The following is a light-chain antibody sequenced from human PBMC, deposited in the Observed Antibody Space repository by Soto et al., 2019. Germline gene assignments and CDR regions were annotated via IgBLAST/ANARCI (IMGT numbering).Light chain of an antibody. J-gene: IGLJ1*01. CDR1: SSNIGTSS. CDR2: TTN. Sequence: QSALTQPHPESGTPGHRAPTSCSGSSSNIGTSSVHWFPQLPGTAPKLLISTTNQRPSGVPDRFSGSKSGTSASLAIRGLQSEDEADYYCAAWDASLNGHAFGTGTKVTVL. CDR3: AAWDASLNGHA. V-gene: IGLV1-44*01.